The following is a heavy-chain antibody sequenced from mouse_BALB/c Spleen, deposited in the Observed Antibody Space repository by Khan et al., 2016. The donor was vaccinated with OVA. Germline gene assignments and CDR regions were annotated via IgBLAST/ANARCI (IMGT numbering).Heavy chain of an antibody. CDR1: GYSITSDYA. CDR2: ISYSGNT. Sequence: EVQLQESGPGLVKPSQSLSLTCTVTGYSITSDYAWNWIRQFPGNNLEWMGYISYSGNTKYTPSLKSRISITRDTSKNQFFLQLNSVTIEDTATYYCARMKGGDFDYWGQGTTLTVSS. J-gene: IGHJ2*01. V-gene: IGHV3-2*02. CDR3: ARMKGGDFDY.